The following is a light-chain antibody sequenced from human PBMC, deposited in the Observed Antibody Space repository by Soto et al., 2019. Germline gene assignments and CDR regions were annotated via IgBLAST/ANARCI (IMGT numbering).Light chain of an antibody. CDR1: SSDVGGYNY. V-gene: IGLV2-14*01. Sequence: QSALTQPASVPGCPGQSITISCTGTSSDVGGYNYVSWYQQHPGKAPKLMIYDVSHRPSGVSNRFSGSKSGNTASLTISGLQAEDEADYYCSSYPSSSTPYVFGTGTKVTVL. J-gene: IGLJ1*01. CDR3: SSYPSSSTPYV. CDR2: DVS.